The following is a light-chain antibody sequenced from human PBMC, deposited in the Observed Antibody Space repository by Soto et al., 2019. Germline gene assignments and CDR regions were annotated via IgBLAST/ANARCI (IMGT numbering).Light chain of an antibody. J-gene: IGLJ3*02. CDR3: GTWDSSLSAGV. CDR1: SSNIGNNY. Sequence: QSVLTQPPSVSAAPGQKVTISCSGSSSNIGNNYVSWYQQLPGTAPKLLIYENNKRPSGIPGRFSGSKSGTSATLGITGLRTGDEADYYCGTWDSSLSAGVFGGGTKLTVL. V-gene: IGLV1-51*02. CDR2: ENN.